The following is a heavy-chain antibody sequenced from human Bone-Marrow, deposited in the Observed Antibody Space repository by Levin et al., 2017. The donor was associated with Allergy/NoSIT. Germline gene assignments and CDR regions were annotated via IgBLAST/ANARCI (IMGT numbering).Heavy chain of an antibody. D-gene: IGHD1-26*01. V-gene: IGHV1-18*01. CDR2: ISAANGNT. J-gene: IGHJ4*02. Sequence: ASVKVSCKASGYTLTNFGISWVRQAPGQGLEWMGWISAANGNTNYPQRFQGRVTLITVTPTTTVHMELRSLRSDDTAVYYCARAIGGYGGNYYFDFWGQGTLVTVSS. CDR1: GYTLTNFG. CDR3: ARAIGGYGGNYYFDF.